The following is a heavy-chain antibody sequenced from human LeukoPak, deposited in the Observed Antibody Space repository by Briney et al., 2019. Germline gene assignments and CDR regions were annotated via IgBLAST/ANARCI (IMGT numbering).Heavy chain of an antibody. CDR3: SRVQRAFDGARGAFDI. V-gene: IGHV6-1*01. D-gene: IGHD3-10*01. Sequence: SQTLSLTCAISGDSVSSDSAAWNWIRQSPSRGLEWLGRTYYRSKWYSDFGVSVKSRIDINSDTSKNQFSLHLNSVTPEDTAVYYCSRVQRAFDGARGAFDIWGQGTMVTVSS. CDR1: GDSVSSDSAA. CDR2: TYYRSKWYS. J-gene: IGHJ3*02.